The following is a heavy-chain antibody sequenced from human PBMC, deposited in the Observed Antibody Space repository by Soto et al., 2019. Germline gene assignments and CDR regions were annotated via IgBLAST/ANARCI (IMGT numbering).Heavy chain of an antibody. J-gene: IGHJ6*02. CDR2: IYPGDSDT. CDR3: ARHWGSSAVADSSYGMDV. CDR1: GYSFTSYW. D-gene: IGHD6-19*01. Sequence: PGESLKISCKGSGYSFTSYWIGWVRQMPGKGLEWMGIIYPGDSDTRYSPSLQGQVTISADKSISTAYLQWGSLKASDTAMYYCARHWGSSAVADSSYGMDVWGQGATVTVSS. V-gene: IGHV5-51*01.